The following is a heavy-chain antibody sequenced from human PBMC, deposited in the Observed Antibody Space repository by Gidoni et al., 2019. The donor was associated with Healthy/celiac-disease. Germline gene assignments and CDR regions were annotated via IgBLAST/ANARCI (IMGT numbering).Heavy chain of an antibody. CDR3: AREGFVVPTAGYYYYGMDV. CDR2: IYYRGST. J-gene: IGHJ6*02. CDR1: GRSIRSSSYY. V-gene: IGHV4-39*02. D-gene: IGHD2-2*01. Sequence: QLQLQESGPGLVKPSETLSLTCTVPGRSIRSSSYYWGWIRQPPGKGLEWIGSIYYRGSTYYNPSLKSRVTISVDTSKNQFSLKLSSVTAADTAVYYCAREGFVVPTAGYYYYGMDVWGQGTTVTVSS.